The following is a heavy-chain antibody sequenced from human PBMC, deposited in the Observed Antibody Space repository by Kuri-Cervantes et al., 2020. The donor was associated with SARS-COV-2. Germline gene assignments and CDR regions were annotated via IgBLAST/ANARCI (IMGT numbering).Heavy chain of an antibody. CDR1: GFTFSSYA. CDR2: INHSGST. V-gene: IGHV4-34*01. Sequence: ESLKISCAASGFTFSSYAMSWIRQPPGKGLEWIGEINHSGSTNYNPSLKSRVTISVDTSKNQFSLKLSSVTAADTAVYYCARGRYCSSTSCYPYYYYYYYMDVWGKGTTVTVSS. J-gene: IGHJ6*03. CDR3: ARGRYCSSTSCYPYYYYYYYMDV. D-gene: IGHD2-2*01.